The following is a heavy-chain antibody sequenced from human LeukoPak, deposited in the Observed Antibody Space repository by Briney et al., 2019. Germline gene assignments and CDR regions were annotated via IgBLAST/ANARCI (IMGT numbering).Heavy chain of an antibody. CDR3: ARDLRTLYNGNNFSWFDP. CDR1: GGSVSSGLYY. D-gene: IGHD1-1*01. Sequence: PSETLSLTCTVSGGSVSSGLYYWSWIRQPPGKGLEWIGSIYYSGSTRYNPSLRSRVTMSLDTSKNQFSLNLSSMTAADTAAYYCARDLRTLYNGNNFSWFDPWGQGTLVTVSS. J-gene: IGHJ5*02. CDR2: IYYSGST. V-gene: IGHV4-61*01.